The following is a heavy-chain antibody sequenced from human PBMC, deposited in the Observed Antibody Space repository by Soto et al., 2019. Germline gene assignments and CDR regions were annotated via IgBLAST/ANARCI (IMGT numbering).Heavy chain of an antibody. CDR1: GGSVSSGSYY. CDR3: AREGGGSGSYYTKRARAGMDV. V-gene: IGHV4-61*01. D-gene: IGHD3-10*01. CDR2: IYYSGST. J-gene: IGHJ6*02. Sequence: SETLSLTCTVSGGSVSSGSYYWSWIRQPPGKGLEWIGYIYYSGSTNYNPSLKSRVTISVDTSKNQFSLKLSSVTAADTAVYYCAREGGGSGSYYTKRARAGMDVWGHGTTVTV.